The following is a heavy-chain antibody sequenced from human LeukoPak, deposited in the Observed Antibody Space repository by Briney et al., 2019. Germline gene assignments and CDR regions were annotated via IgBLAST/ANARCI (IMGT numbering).Heavy chain of an antibody. CDR3: ARRKIEVAGIIDY. D-gene: IGHD6-19*01. CDR2: LYYSGST. V-gene: IGHV4-39*01. J-gene: IGHJ4*02. Sequence: PSETLSLTCTVSGVSITSRGSCWGWLRQPPGKGLEWIGSLYYSGSTYYNPSLKSRVTISVDTSKNQFSLKLNSVSAADTAVYYCARRKIEVAGIIDYWGQGTLVTVSS. CDR1: GVSITSRGSC.